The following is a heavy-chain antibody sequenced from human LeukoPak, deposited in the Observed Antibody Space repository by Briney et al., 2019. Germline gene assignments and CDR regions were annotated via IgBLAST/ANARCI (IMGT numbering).Heavy chain of an antibody. V-gene: IGHV3-23*01. J-gene: IGHJ4*02. CDR2: ISGSGDNT. Sequence: GGSLRLSCAASGFTFSSYAMSWVRQAPGKGLEWVSGISGSGDNTYYADSVKGRFTISRDNSKNTLYVQVNSLGIEDTAAYYCAKGSYYDSSGSFYFDYWGQGTLVTVSS. CDR3: AKGSYYDSSGSFYFDY. CDR1: GFTFSSYA. D-gene: IGHD3-22*01.